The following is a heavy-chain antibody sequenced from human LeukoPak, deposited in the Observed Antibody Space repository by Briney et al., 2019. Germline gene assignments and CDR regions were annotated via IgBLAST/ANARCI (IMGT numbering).Heavy chain of an antibody. CDR2: IYYSGST. CDR1: GGSISSYY. J-gene: IGHJ4*02. Sequence: SETLSLTCTVSGGSISSYYWSWIRQPPGKGLEWIGYIYYSGSTHYNPSLKSRVTISVDTSKNQFSLKLSSVTAADAAVYYCARGRQRGYSYGYLFDYWGQGTLVTVSS. CDR3: ARGRQRGYSYGYLFDY. D-gene: IGHD5-18*01. V-gene: IGHV4-59*12.